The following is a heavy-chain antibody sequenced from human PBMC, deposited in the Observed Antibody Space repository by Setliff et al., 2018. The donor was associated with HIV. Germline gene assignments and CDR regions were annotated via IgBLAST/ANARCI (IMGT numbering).Heavy chain of an antibody. Sequence: NPSETLSLTCTVSGGSISSGNYYWSWIRQAAGKGLEWIGRIYTSGSANYNPSLKSRVTISVDTSKNQFSLKLSSVTVADTALYYCGRDEHGFNSNWYGVDWGQGTLVTVS. CDR3: GRDEHGFNSNWYGVD. D-gene: IGHD6-13*01. J-gene: IGHJ4*02. CDR1: GGSISSGNYY. V-gene: IGHV4-61*02. CDR2: IYTSGSA.